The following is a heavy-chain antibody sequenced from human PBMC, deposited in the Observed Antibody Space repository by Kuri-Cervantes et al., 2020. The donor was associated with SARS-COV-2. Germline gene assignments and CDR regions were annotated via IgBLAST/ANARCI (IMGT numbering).Heavy chain of an antibody. D-gene: IGHD3-10*01. V-gene: IGHV4-59*01. Sequence: GSLRLSCTVSGGSISSYYWSWIRQLPGKGLEWIGYIYYSGGTNYNPSLKSRVTISVDTSKNQFSLKLGSVTAADTAVYYCARVGGNWELPFDYWGQGTLVTVSS. CDR2: IYYSGGT. CDR1: GGSISSYY. CDR3: ARVGGNWELPFDY. J-gene: IGHJ4*02.